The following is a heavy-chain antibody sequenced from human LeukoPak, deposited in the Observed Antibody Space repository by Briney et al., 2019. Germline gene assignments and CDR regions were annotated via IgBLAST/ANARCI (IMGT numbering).Heavy chain of an antibody. D-gene: IGHD5/OR15-5a*01. V-gene: IGHV3-74*01. J-gene: IGHJ6*03. CDR1: GFTFRTYW. Sequence: GASLRLSCAASGFTFRTYWLHWVRQAPGKGLVWVSRISSDGRNTIYPYAVKGRFTISRDNTNNILYLQMNSLRGDDTAVYYCARERDLRGAYCMDVGGKGTTVSVSS. CDR3: ARERDLRGAYCMDV. CDR2: ISSDGRNT.